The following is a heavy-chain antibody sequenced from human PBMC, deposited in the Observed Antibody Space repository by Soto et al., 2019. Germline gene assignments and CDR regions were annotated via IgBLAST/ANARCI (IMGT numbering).Heavy chain of an antibody. J-gene: IGHJ4*02. CDR3: ARSHSTSPVAVAGPDFYFGL. CDR1: GGTFSSYT. CDR2: IIPDFGTT. Sequence: QVQLVQSGAEVKRPGSSLRVSCKASGGTFSSYTVSWLRQRPGQGLEWMGGIIPDFGTTNYAQRFQSRVSITADRYTNTAYMELTTLTSDDTAVYYCARSHSTSPVAVAGPDFYFGLWGRGTLVTVSS. V-gene: IGHV1-69*06. D-gene: IGHD6-19*01.